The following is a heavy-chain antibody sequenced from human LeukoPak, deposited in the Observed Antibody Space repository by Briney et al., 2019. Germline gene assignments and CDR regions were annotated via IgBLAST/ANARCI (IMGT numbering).Heavy chain of an antibody. CDR2: INKDGSVA. CDR1: GFMFSNYW. CDR3: ARSLPYGTTWYGRSDF. J-gene: IGHJ4*02. D-gene: IGHD6-13*01. Sequence: PGGSLRLSCVGSGFMFSNYWMSWVRQAPGKGLEWVANINKDGSVAYSADSLKGRFTFSRDNAMNSLYLQMNSLRAEDTAIYYCARSLPYGTTWYGRSDFWGQGTLVTVSS. V-gene: IGHV3-7*03.